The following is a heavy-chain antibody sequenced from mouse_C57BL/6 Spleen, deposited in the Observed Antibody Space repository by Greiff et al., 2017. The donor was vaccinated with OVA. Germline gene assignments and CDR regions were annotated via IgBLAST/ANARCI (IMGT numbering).Heavy chain of an antibody. CDR3: AREEYDYDAFAY. Sequence: QVQLKQPGTELVKPGASVKLSCKASGYTFTSYWMHWVKQRPGQGLEWIGNINPSNGGTNYNEKFKSKATLTVDKSSSTAYMQLSSLTSEDSAVYYCAREEYDYDAFAYWGQGTLVTVSA. J-gene: IGHJ3*01. D-gene: IGHD2-4*01. CDR1: GYTFTSYW. V-gene: IGHV1-53*01. CDR2: INPSNGGT.